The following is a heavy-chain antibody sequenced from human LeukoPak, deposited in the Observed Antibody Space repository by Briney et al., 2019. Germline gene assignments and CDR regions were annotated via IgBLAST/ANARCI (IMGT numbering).Heavy chain of an antibody. CDR3: ARGGYDSIMAYYYYYYMDV. V-gene: IGHV4-59*01. CDR2: IYYSGST. Sequence: SETLSLTCTVSGGSISSYYWSWVRQPPGKGLEWIGYIYYSGSTNYNPSLKSRVTISVDTSKNQFSLKLSSVTAADTAVYYCARGGYDSIMAYYYYYYMDVWGKGTTVTISS. CDR1: GGSISSYY. D-gene: IGHD5-12*01. J-gene: IGHJ6*03.